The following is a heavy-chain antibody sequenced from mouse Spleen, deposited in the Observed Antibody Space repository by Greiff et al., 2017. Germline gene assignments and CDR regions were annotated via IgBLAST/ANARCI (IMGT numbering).Heavy chain of an antibody. D-gene: IGHD2-1*01. J-gene: IGHJ4*01. CDR1: GFTFSDYG. CDR3: ARDGNYDAMDY. V-gene: IGHV5-17*01. CDR2: ISSGSSTI. Sequence: EVQLKESGGGLVKPGGSLKLSCAASGFTFSDYGMHWVRQAPEKGLEWVAYISSGSSTIYYADTVKGRFTISRDNAKNTLFLQMTSLRSEDTAMYYCARDGNYDAMDYWGQGTSVTVSS.